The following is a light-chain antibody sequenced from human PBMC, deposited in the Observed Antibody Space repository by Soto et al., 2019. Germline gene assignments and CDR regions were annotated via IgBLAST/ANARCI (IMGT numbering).Light chain of an antibody. J-gene: IGKJ5*01. CDR2: GAS. CDR1: QNIGTY. V-gene: IGKV3-20*01. Sequence: IVLTQSPGTLSLSPGERATLSCRASQNIGTYLAWYQHKPGQAPSVLIFGASTRANGVPDRFSGSGSGTDFTLIINRLEPEDVAIYYCQQYGGSPRITFGQGTRLEIK. CDR3: QQYGGSPRIT.